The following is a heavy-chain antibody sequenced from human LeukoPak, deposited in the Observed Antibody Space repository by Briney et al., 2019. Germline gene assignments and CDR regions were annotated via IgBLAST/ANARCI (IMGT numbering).Heavy chain of an antibody. Sequence: GGSLRLSCAASGFTFSSYGMHWVRQAPGKGLEGVAVIWYDGSNKYYADSVKGRFTISRDNSKNTLYLQMNSLRAEDTAVYYCARDLGPGVINYYFDYWGQGTLVTVSS. CDR2: IWYDGSNK. CDR1: GFTFSSYG. V-gene: IGHV3-33*01. CDR3: ARDLGPGVINYYFDY. D-gene: IGHD3-10*01. J-gene: IGHJ4*02.